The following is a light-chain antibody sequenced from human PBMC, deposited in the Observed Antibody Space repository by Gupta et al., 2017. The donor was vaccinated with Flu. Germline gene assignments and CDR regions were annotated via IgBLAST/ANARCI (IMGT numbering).Light chain of an antibody. J-gene: IGKJ5*01. CDR2: DTS. Sequence: EIFLTQSPATLSLSSGERATLSCRASQSLRSYLAWYQQKPGQAPRLRIYDTSKRATGIPARFSGSGSGTDFTLTIDTLEPEDSAIYYCQQRSHWLFTFGQGTRLEIK. CDR3: QQRSHWLFT. CDR1: QSLRSY. V-gene: IGKV3-11*01.